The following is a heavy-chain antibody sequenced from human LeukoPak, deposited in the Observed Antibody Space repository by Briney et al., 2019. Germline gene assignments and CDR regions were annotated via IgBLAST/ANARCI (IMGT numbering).Heavy chain of an antibody. CDR3: AHYGDYRFLYYFDH. V-gene: IGHV2-5*02. CDR2: VSWDDNK. CDR1: GFSLFSSGVG. D-gene: IGHD4-17*01. Sequence: SGPTLVNPTQTLTLTCTFTGFSLFSSGVGVGWIRQPPGRALEWLALVSWDDNKLYSPSLKSRLTITKDASKNQVVLTLTNMDPVDTATYYCAHYGDYRFLYYFDHWGQGAPVTVSS. J-gene: IGHJ4*02.